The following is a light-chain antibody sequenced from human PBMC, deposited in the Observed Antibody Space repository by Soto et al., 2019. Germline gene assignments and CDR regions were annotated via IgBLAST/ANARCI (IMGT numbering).Light chain of an antibody. CDR1: QSVSNSY. CDR2: GAS. CDR3: QQYGSSGT. V-gene: IGKV3-20*01. Sequence: VLTLYQATLSVSPGERATLSCRASQSVSNSYLAWYQQKPGQAPRLLIYGASNRATGIPDRFSGSGSGTDFTLTISRLEPEDFAVYYCQQYGSSGTFGQGTKVDIK. J-gene: IGKJ1*01.